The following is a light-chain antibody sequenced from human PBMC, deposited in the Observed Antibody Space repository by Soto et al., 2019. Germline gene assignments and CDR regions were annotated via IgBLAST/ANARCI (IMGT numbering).Light chain of an antibody. J-gene: IGKJ1*01. Sequence: DIQMTQSPSSLSASIGDRVTITCRASHTISSNLNWYQQKPGKAPQLLIYAASSAPSGVPPRFSGRGSGTEFTLTVSSLQSEDFATYYCLQTYSVPWTFGHGTKVEIK. CDR3: LQTYSVPWT. CDR1: HTISSN. V-gene: IGKV1-39*01. CDR2: AAS.